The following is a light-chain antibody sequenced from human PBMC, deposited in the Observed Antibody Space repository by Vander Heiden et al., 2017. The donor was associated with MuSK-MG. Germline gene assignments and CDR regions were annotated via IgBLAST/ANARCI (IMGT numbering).Light chain of an antibody. J-gene: IGKJ4*01. CDR2: ASS. CDR1: RSVDNY. V-gene: IGKV1-39*01. CDR3: QQTDSTLLT. Sequence: DIQMTQSPSSLSASVGDRVTITCRASRSVDNYLNWYQQNPGEAPKLLIYASSSLQSGVPSRFRGSGSGKDFTLPITSLQPEDFATYTCQQTDSTLLTFGGGTKVEI.